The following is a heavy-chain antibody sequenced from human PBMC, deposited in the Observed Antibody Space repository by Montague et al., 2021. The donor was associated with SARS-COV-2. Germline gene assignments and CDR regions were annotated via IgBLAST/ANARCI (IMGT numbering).Heavy chain of an antibody. Sequence: SETLSLTCAVSGDSISSSNCWSWVRQPPGKGLEWIGEIYHGGSTNYNPSLKSRVTMSIDESRNQFSLSLSSLTAADTAVYYCARLDGLGYWGQGTLVAVSS. J-gene: IGHJ4*02. CDR3: ARLDGLGY. CDR1: GDSISSSNC. V-gene: IGHV4-4*02. CDR2: IYHGGST. D-gene: IGHD3/OR15-3a*01.